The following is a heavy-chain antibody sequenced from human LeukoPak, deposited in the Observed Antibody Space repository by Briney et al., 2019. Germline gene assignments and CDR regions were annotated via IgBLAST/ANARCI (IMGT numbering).Heavy chain of an antibody. D-gene: IGHD3-16*02. V-gene: IGHV4-59*12. J-gene: IGHJ5*02. Sequence: PSETLSLTCTVSGGSISSYYWSWIRQPPGKGLEWIGYIYYSGSTYYNPSLKSRVTISVDTSKNQFSLKLSSVTAADTAVYYCARESRLGELSPRFDPWGQGTLVTVPS. CDR3: ARESRLGELSPRFDP. CDR2: IYYSGST. CDR1: GGSISSYY.